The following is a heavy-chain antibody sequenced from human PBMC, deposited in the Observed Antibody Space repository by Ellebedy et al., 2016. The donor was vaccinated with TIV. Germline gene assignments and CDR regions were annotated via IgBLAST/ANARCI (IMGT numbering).Heavy chain of an antibody. Sequence: GGSLRLSCAASGFTFDDYAMHWVRQAPGRGLEWVSGISWNSGSMVYVDSVKGRFTISRDNAKNSLYLQMNSLRAEDTAVYYCAREFYYDSRYFDLWGRGTLVTVSS. CDR3: AREFYYDSRYFDL. CDR2: ISWNSGSM. V-gene: IGHV3-9*01. J-gene: IGHJ2*01. D-gene: IGHD3-22*01. CDR1: GFTFDDYA.